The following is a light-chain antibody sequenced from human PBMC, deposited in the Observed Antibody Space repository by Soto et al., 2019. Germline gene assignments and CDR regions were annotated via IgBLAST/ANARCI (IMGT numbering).Light chain of an antibody. CDR1: QDIGNW. V-gene: IGKV1-12*01. CDR2: SAS. CDR3: QQAKSFPIT. Sequence: DIQVTQSPPSMAASVGARVPITCRASQDIGNWMTWYQQKPGKAPKLLIYSASTLVRGVPSRFSGSGSGTEFTLTISGLQPEDSLTYYCQQAKSFPITFGQGTRLEIK. J-gene: IGKJ5*01.